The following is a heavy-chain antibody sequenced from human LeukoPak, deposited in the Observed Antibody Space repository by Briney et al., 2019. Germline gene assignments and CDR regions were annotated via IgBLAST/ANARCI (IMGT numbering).Heavy chain of an antibody. D-gene: IGHD3-10*02. V-gene: IGHV3-9*01. Sequence: GGPLRLSCAASGFTFDDYAMHWVRQAPGKGLEWVSGISWNSGSIGYADSVKGRFTISRDNAKNSLYLQMNSLRAEDTALYYCAKGSVFGESGAFQHWGQGTLVTVSS. J-gene: IGHJ1*01. CDR3: AKGSVFGESGAFQH. CDR2: ISWNSGSI. CDR1: GFTFDDYA.